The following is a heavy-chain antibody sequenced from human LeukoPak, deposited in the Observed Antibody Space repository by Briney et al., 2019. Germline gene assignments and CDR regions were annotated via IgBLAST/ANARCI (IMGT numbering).Heavy chain of an antibody. CDR2: VWYDGSNR. D-gene: IGHD4-17*01. J-gene: IGHJ4*02. V-gene: IGHV3-33*01. Sequence: GVSLRLSCAASGFTFSSYGMHWVRQAPGKGLEWVAVVWYDGSNRYYADSVKGRFTISRDNSKNTLYLQMNSLRAEDTAVYYCASAREPVGATVTDLDYWGQGTLVTVSS. CDR3: ASAREPVGATVTDLDY. CDR1: GFTFSSYG.